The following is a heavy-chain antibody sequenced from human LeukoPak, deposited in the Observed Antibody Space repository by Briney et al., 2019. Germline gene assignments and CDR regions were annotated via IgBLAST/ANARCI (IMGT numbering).Heavy chain of an antibody. D-gene: IGHD5-18*01. J-gene: IGHJ4*02. CDR1: GFIFKRFW. V-gene: IGHV3-74*01. Sequence: GGSLRLFCAASGFIFKRFWMHCVSRPPARALVWVLRIDTAGCPTPCADSLEGRFTIPRDNAKNMVYLPINSQSVEDSAVYYCATLNSFDNDYWGQGVLVTVSS. CDR2: IDTAGCPT. CDR3: ATLNSFDNDY.